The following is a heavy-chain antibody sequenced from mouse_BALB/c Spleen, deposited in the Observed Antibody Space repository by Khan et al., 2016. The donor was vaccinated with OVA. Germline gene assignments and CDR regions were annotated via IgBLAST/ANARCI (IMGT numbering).Heavy chain of an antibody. D-gene: IGHD2-12*01. CDR3: ARYRIDY. Sequence: QVQLKQSGAELAKPGASVKMSCKASGYTFTSYWMHWINQRPGQGLEWLGYINPTSGYTDYNQKFKDKATLTADKSSSTAYMQLSSLTSDDSAIYYCARYRIDYWGQGTALTVSS. V-gene: IGHV1-7*01. J-gene: IGHJ2*01. CDR2: INPTSGYT. CDR1: GYTFTSYW.